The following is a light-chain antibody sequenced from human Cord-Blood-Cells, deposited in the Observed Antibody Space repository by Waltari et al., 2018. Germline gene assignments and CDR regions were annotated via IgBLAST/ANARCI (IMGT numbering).Light chain of an antibody. J-gene: IGLJ1*01. V-gene: IGLV2-23*02. CDR3: CSYAGSSTYV. Sequence: QSALTQPASVSGSPGQSITISCTGTSSDVGSFNLFSWYQQHPGKAPKLMLYEVSKRPSGVSNRFSGSKSGNTASLTISGLQAEDEADYYCCSYAGSSTYVFGTGTKVTVL. CDR1: SSDVGSFNL. CDR2: EVS.